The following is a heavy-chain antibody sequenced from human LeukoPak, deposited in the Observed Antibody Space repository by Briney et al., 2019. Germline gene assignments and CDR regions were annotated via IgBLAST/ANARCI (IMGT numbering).Heavy chain of an antibody. V-gene: IGHV1-8*01. D-gene: IGHD1-26*01. CDR3: ARDGGSRRLDY. CDR1: GYTFTSYD. CDR2: MNPNSGNT. Sequence: ASVKVSCKASGYTFTSYDINWVRQATGQGLEWMGWMNPNSGNTDYAQKLQGRVTMTTDTSTSTAYMELRSLRSDDTAVYYCARDGGSRRLDYWGQGTLVTVSS. J-gene: IGHJ4*02.